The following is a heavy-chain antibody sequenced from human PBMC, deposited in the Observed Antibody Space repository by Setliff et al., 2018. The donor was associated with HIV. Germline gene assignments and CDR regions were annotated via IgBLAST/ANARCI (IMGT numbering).Heavy chain of an antibody. D-gene: IGHD1-1*01. V-gene: IGHV3-48*01. Sequence: GGSLRLSCAASGFTFSRYSMNWVRQAPGKGLEWLSYISSSSNTIYYADSVKGRITISRDNAKNSLYLQRNSLRVEDTAVYYCAKDGHDQDHYYHMDVWGKGTTVTVSS. CDR1: GFTFSRYS. CDR2: ISSSSNTI. J-gene: IGHJ6*03. CDR3: AKDGHDQDHYYHMDV.